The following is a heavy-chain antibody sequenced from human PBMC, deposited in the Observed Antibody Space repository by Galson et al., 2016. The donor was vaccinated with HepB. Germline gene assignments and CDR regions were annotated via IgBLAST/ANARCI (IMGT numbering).Heavy chain of an antibody. CDR2: INSDAYYT. CDR3: AKRVTVFSGNFDY. J-gene: IGHJ4*02. Sequence: SLRLSCAASGFTFSNYAMAWVRQAPGKGLEWVSAINSDAYYTYYADSVKGRFTVSRDDSRDTLYLQMNSLRAEDTAVYYCAKRVTVFSGNFDYWGQGTLVTVSS. D-gene: IGHD1-26*01. CDR1: GFTFSNYA. V-gene: IGHV3-23*01.